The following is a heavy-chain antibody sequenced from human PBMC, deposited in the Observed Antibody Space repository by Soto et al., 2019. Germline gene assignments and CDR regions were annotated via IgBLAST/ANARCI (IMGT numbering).Heavy chain of an antibody. Sequence: NPSETLSLTCTVSGGSVSSESHYWSWIRRPPGKGLEWIAYIYDTGISGYTPSTSYNPSLKSRVTMSVDTTKSQFSLKLTSVTAADTAVYYCARGEDAFFYYGLDVWGQGITVTVSS. CDR3: ARGEDAFFYYGLDV. J-gene: IGHJ6*02. CDR1: GGSVSSESHY. V-gene: IGHV4-61*01. CDR2: IYDTGISGYTPST.